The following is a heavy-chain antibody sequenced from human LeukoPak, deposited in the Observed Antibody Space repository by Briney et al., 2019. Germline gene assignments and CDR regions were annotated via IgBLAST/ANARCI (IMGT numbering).Heavy chain of an antibody. CDR1: GFTVSTYW. CDR2: INSDGSST. CDR3: ARPRQCYSTTSCANHFDY. V-gene: IGHV3-74*01. Sequence: QPGGSLRLSCAASGFTVSTYWMHWVRQAPGKGLVWVSRINSDGSSTSYADSVKGRFTISRDNAKNTLYLEMNSLRAEDTAVYYYARPRQCYSTTSCANHFDYWGQGTLVTVSS. D-gene: IGHD2-2*01. J-gene: IGHJ4*02.